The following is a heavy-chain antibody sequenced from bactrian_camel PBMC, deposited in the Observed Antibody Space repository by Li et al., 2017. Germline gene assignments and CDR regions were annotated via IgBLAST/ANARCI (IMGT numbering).Heavy chain of an antibody. D-gene: IGHD3*01. J-gene: IGHJ4*01. CDR2: LAINGGT. Sequence: HVQLVESGGESVQAGGSLRLSCVASGATQDIGCMGWFRQAPGKEREGVAYLAINGGTDYTYAVAGRFTISKDNAKDTLYLQMDSLKPEDSAMYYCAADQYAFGLGNAYRYWGQGTQVTVSS. CDR1: GATQDIGC. CDR3: AADQYAFGLGNAYRY. V-gene: IGHV3S53*01.